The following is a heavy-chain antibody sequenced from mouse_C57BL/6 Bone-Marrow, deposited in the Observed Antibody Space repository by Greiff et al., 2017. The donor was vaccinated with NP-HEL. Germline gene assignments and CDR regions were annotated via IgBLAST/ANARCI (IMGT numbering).Heavy chain of an antibody. CDR1: GYTFTSYG. CDR2: IYPRSGNT. J-gene: IGHJ1*03. CDR3: ARGPYCYGSSYVDLYFDV. Sequence: QVQLQQSGAELARPGASVKLSCKASGYTFTSYGISWVKQRTGQGLEWIGEIYPRSGNTYYNEKFKGKATLTADKSSSTAYMEFRVLTSEDSAVYFCARGPYCYGSSYVDLYFDVWGTGTTVTVTS. V-gene: IGHV1-81*01. D-gene: IGHD1-1*01.